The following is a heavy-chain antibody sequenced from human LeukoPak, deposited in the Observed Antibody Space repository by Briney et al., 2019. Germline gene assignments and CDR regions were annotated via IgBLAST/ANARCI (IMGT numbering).Heavy chain of an antibody. CDR3: ARHCSGGSCYADY. CDR2: INHSGST. CDR1: CGSFSGYY. D-gene: IGHD2-15*01. Sequence: PSETLSLTCAVYCGSFSGYYWSWIRQPPGKGLELIGEINHSGSTNYNPSLKSRVTISVDTSKNQFSLKLSSVTAADTAVYYCARHCSGGSCYADYWGQGTLVTVSS. J-gene: IGHJ4*02. V-gene: IGHV4-34*01.